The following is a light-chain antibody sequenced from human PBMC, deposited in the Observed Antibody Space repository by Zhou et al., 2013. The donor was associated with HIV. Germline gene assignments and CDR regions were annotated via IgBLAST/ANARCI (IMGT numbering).Light chain of an antibody. V-gene: IGKV1-27*01. CDR1: QGISSY. J-gene: IGKJ1*01. Sequence: IRITQSPSSLSASTGDRVTITCRASQGISSYLAWYQQKPGKAPKLLIYAASTLQSGVPSRFSGSGSGTDFTLTISSLQPEDVATYYCQKYNSALGTFGQGTKVKIK. CDR2: AAS. CDR3: QKYNSALGT.